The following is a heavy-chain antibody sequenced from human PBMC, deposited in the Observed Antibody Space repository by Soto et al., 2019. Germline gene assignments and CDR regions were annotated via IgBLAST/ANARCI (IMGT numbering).Heavy chain of an antibody. V-gene: IGHV3-30*18. D-gene: IGHD2-15*01. CDR1: GFTLKSSG. CDR3: AKKSGPVAANYYFGMDV. J-gene: IGHJ6*02. CDR2: ILYDGTKQ. Sequence: GGSLRLSCAASGFTLKSSGMHWVRQAPGKGLEWVAVILYDGTKQYYGDSVKGRFTISRDDSKNTLFLQMNSLTAEDTAVYYCAKKSGPVAANYYFGMDVWGQGTTVTVSS.